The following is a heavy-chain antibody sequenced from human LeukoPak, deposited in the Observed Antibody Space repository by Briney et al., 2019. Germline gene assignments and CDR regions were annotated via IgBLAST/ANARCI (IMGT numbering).Heavy chain of an antibody. CDR3: ARAVGDDPYGMDV. CDR2: IWYDGSNK. J-gene: IGHJ6*02. Sequence: GRSLRLSCAASGFTFSSYGMHWVRPAPGKGLEWVAVIWYDGSNKYYADSVKGRFTISRDNSKNTLYLQMNSLRAEDTAVYYCARAVGDDPYGMDVWGQGTTVTVSS. D-gene: IGHD1-1*01. CDR1: GFTFSSYG. V-gene: IGHV3-33*01.